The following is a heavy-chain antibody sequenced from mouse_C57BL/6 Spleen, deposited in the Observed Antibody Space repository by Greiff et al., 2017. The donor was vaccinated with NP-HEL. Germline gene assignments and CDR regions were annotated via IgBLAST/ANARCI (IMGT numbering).Heavy chain of an antibody. Sequence: VQLQQSGPELVKPGASVKISCKASGYTFTDYYMNWVKQSHGKSLEWIGDINPNNGGTSYNQKFKGKATLTVDKSSSTAYMELRSLTSEDSAVYYCARTTGHFAWFAYWGQGTLVTVSA. CDR2: INPNNGGT. CDR3: ARTTGHFAWFAY. V-gene: IGHV1-26*01. D-gene: IGHD2-12*01. CDR1: GYTFTDYY. J-gene: IGHJ3*01.